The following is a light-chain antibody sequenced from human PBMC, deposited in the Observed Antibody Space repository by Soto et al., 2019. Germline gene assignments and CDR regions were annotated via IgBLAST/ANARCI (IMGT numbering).Light chain of an antibody. CDR3: CSYAGSDTWV. CDR2: EVS. Sequence: QSALTQPASVSGSPGQSITISCTGTSSDVGSYKFVSWYQQHPGKAPNLMIYEVSKRPSGVSNRFSGSKSGNTAPLTISGLQAGDEDDYYCCSYAGSDTWVFGGGTKLTVL. CDR1: SSDVGSYKF. V-gene: IGLV2-23*02. J-gene: IGLJ3*02.